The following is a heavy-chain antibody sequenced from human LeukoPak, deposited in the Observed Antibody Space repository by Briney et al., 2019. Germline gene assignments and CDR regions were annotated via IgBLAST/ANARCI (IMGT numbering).Heavy chain of an antibody. CDR3: ARQHDFWSGYHGGAFDI. D-gene: IGHD3-3*01. Sequence: GESLKISCKASGYSFSSYWIAWVRQMPGKGLEWMGIIYPGDSDTRYSPSFQGQVTISADKSISTAYLQWSSLKASDTAMYYCARQHDFWSGYHGGAFDIWGQGTMVTVSS. V-gene: IGHV5-51*01. CDR1: GYSFSSYW. CDR2: IYPGDSDT. J-gene: IGHJ3*02.